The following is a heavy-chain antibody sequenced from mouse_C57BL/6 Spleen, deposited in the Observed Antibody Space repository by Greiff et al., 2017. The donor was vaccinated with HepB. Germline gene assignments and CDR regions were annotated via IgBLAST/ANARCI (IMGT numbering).Heavy chain of an antibody. V-gene: IGHV3-1*01. CDR2: ISYSGST. D-gene: IGHD2-5*01. J-gene: IGHJ4*01. CDR3: ARGHSNYYAMDY. CDR1: GYSITSGYD. Sequence: VQLKESGPGMVKPSQSLSLTCTVTGYSITSGYDWHWIRHFPGNKLEWMGYISYSGSTNYNPSLKSRISITHDTSKNHFFLKLNSVTTEDTATYYCARGHSNYYAMDYWGQGTSVTVSS.